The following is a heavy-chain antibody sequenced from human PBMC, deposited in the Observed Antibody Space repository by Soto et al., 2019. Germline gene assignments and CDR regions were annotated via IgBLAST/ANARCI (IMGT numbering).Heavy chain of an antibody. Sequence: GGSVRLSCAASGFTFSSYAMSWVRQAPGKGLEWVSAISGSGGSTYYADSVKGRFTISRDNSKNTLYLQMNSLRAEDTAVYYCARTLLLWFGEAPAPDAFDIWGQGTMVTVSS. V-gene: IGHV3-23*01. J-gene: IGHJ3*02. D-gene: IGHD3-10*01. CDR3: ARTLLLWFGEAPAPDAFDI. CDR2: ISGSGGST. CDR1: GFTFSSYA.